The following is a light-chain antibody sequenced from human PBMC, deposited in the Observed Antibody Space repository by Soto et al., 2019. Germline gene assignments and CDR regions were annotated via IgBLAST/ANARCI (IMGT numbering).Light chain of an antibody. CDR3: KSYAGSNTYV. J-gene: IGLJ1*01. CDR1: KNDSGVYDF. Sequence: QSALTQPPSASGSPGQSVTSSCTGTKNDSGVYDFVSWYQHHPGKAPRLIIYEVVQRPSGVPDRFSGSKSGNTASLTVSGLQAADEADYFCKSYAGSNTYVFGSGTKVTVL. CDR2: EVV. V-gene: IGLV2-8*01.